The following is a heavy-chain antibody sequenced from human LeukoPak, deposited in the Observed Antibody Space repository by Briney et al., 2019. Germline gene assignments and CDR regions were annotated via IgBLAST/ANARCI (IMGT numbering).Heavy chain of an antibody. J-gene: IGHJ5*02. CDR3: ARGGGDYCSGGSCYDWFDP. CDR2: ISSSGSTM. CDR1: GFTFSSYE. Sequence: GGSLRLTCAVSGFTFSSYEMNWVRQAPGKGLEWVSYISSSGSTMYYADCVKGRFTISRDNAKNSLYLQMNSLRAEDTAVYYCARGGGDYCSGGSCYDWFDPWGQGTLVTVSS. V-gene: IGHV3-48*03. D-gene: IGHD2-15*01.